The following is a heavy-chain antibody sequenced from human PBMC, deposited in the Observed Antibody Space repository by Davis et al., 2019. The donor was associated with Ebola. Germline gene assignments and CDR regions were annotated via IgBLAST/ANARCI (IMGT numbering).Heavy chain of an antibody. V-gene: IGHV1-46*01. CDR2: INPITGGT. CDR1: GYRFTSYY. Sequence: ASVTVSCKASGYRFTSYYMHWVRQAPGQGLEWMGIINPITGGTSYAQNFQVRVNMTRDTSTSTVYMELSSLTSEDTAVYYCAREGGRYYDSSGYVFDIWGQGTMVKVSS. CDR3: AREGGRYYDSSGYVFDI. D-gene: IGHD3-22*01. J-gene: IGHJ3*02.